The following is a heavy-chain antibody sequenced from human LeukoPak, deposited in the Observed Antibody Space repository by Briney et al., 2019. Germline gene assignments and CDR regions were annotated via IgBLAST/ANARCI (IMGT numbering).Heavy chain of an antibody. D-gene: IGHD3-10*01. J-gene: IGHJ3*02. V-gene: IGHV3-23*01. CDR1: GFTFSSYA. CDR2: ISGSGGST. Sequence: GGSLRLSCAASGFTFSSYAMSWVRQAPGKGLEWVSAISGSGGSTYYADPVKGRFTISRDNSKNTLYLQMNSLRAEDTAVYYCAKFRFRRSTPDAFDIWGQGTMVTVSS. CDR3: AKFRFRRSTPDAFDI.